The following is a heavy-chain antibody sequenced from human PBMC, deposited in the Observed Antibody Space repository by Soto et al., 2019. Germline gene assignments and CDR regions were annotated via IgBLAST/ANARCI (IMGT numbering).Heavy chain of an antibody. CDR1: GYSFTSYW. D-gene: IGHD2-21*02. Sequence: PGESLKISCKGSGYSFTSYWIGWVRQMPGKGLGWMGIIYPGDSDTRYSPSFQGQVTISADKSISTAYLQWSSLKASDTAMYYCARGGPYCGGDCYSPLCFQHWGQGTLVTVSS. CDR3: ARGGPYCGGDCYSPLCFQH. CDR2: IYPGDSDT. V-gene: IGHV5-51*01. J-gene: IGHJ1*01.